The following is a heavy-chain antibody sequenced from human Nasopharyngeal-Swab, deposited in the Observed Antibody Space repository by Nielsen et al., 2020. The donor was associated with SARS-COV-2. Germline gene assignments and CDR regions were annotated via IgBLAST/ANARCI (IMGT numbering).Heavy chain of an antibody. CDR3: ARDPSFYGDPWYYFDY. V-gene: IGHV1-3*01. J-gene: IGHJ4*02. Sequence: ASVKVSCKASGYTFTSYAMHWVRQAPGQRLEWMGWINAGNGNTKYSQKFQGRVTITRDTSASTAYMELSSLRSEDTAVHYCARDPSFYGDPWYYFDYWGQGTLVTVSS. CDR1: GYTFTSYA. D-gene: IGHD4-17*01. CDR2: INAGNGNT.